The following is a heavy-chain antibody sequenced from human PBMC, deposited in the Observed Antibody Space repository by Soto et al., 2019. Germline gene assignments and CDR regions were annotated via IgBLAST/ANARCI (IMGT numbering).Heavy chain of an antibody. D-gene: IGHD6-19*01. Sequence: SETLSLTCAVYGGSFSGYYWSWIRQPPGKGLEWIGEINHSGSTNYNPSLKSRVTISVDTSKNQFSLKLSSVTAADTAVYYCARCGRVMSTPSKQWRGWQVYYYYYGMDVWCQGTMVTVFS. V-gene: IGHV4-34*01. CDR1: GGSFSGYY. CDR3: ARCGRVMSTPSKQWRGWQVYYYYYGMDV. CDR2: INHSGST. J-gene: IGHJ6*02.